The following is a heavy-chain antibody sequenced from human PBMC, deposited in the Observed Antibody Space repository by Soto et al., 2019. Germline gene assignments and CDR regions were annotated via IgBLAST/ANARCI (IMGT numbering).Heavy chain of an antibody. V-gene: IGHV1-8*01. D-gene: IGHD6-6*01. Sequence: QVQLVQSGAEVKKPGASVKVSCKASGYTFTSYDINWVRQATGQGLEWMGWMNPHSGNTGYAQKFQGRVTMTRNTSISTAYLELSSLSSEDPAVYSCAREKPTSSFNYWGQGTLVTVSS. J-gene: IGHJ4*02. CDR2: MNPHSGNT. CDR3: AREKPTSSFNY. CDR1: GYTFTSYD.